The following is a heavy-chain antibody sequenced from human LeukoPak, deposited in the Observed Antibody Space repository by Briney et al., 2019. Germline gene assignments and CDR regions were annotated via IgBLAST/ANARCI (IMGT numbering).Heavy chain of an antibody. V-gene: IGHV1-69*05. J-gene: IGHJ4*02. CDR2: IIPIFGTA. CDR3: ARGRLLGVFLDY. CDR1: GGTFSSYA. Sequence: SVKVSCKASGGTFSSYAISWVRQAPGQGLEWMGGIIPIFGTANYAQEFQGRVTITTDESTSTAYMELSSLRSEDTAVYYCARGRLLGVFLDYWGQGTLVTVSS. D-gene: IGHD3-16*01.